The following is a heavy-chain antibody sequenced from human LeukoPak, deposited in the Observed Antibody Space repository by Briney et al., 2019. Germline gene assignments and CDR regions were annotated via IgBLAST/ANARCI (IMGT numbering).Heavy chain of an antibody. CDR2: IRYDGSNK. CDR3: ARHYGSTRRFDY. J-gene: IGHJ4*02. V-gene: IGHV3-30*02. D-gene: IGHD3-10*01. Sequence: GGSLRLSCAASGFIFSSYGMHWVRQAPGKGLEWVAFIRYDGSNKYYADSVKGRFTISRDNAKNSLYLQMNSLRAEDTALYYCARHYGSTRRFDYWGQGTLVTVSS. CDR1: GFIFSSYG.